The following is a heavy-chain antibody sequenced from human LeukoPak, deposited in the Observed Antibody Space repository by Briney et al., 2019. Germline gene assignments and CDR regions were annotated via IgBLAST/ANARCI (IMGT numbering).Heavy chain of an antibody. D-gene: IGHD6-19*01. CDR2: IYSGGST. V-gene: IGHV3-53*01. CDR3: LRTVAGTHYYGMDV. CDR1: GFTVSSNY. Sequence: GGSLRLSCAASGFTVSSNYMSWVRQAPGKGLEWVSVIYSGGSTYYADSVKGRFTISRDNSKNTLYLQMNSLRAEDTAVYYCLRTVAGTHYYGMDVWGQGTTVSVSS. J-gene: IGHJ6*02.